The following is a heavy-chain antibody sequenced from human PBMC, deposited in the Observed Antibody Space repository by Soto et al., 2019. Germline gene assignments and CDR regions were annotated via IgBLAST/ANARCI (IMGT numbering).Heavy chain of an antibody. CDR3: ARGGGNHGYGIYYYHGLDV. J-gene: IGHJ6*02. V-gene: IGHV4-34*01. CDR1: GGSFSDYY. Sequence: QVQLQQWGAGLLKPSETLSLTCAVYGGSFSDYYWSWIRQPPGNGLEWIGEIDFSGSINFNPSLESRVTISVDASKNHFSLQLSSVTAADTAVYYCARGGGNHGYGIYYYHGLDVWGQGTTVTVSS. CDR2: IDFSGSI. D-gene: IGHD5-18*01.